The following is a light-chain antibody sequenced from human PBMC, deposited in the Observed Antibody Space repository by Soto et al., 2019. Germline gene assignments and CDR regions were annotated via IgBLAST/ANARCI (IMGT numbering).Light chain of an antibody. CDR2: QVS. CDR1: SGDIGGYYY. CDR3: TSYTSSSTFYV. Sequence: QSALTQPASVSGSPGQSITLSCTGTSGDIGGYYYVSWYQHHPGKAPKLMIYQVSNRPSGVSNRFSGSKSGITASLTISGLQAEVEADYYCTSYTSSSTFYVFXTGTKLTVL. V-gene: IGLV2-14*01. J-gene: IGLJ1*01.